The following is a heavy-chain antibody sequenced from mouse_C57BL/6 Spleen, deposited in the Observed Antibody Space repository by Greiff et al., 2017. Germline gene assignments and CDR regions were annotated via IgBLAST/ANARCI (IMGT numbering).Heavy chain of an antibody. CDR1: GYTFTSYW. CDR3: ARLGTTVVATNYFDY. Sequence: QVQLQQPGAELVKPGASVKLSCKASGYTFTSYWMHWVKQRPGQGLEWIGMIHPNSGSTNYNEKFKSKATLTVDKSSSPAYMQLSSLTSEDSAVYYCARLGTTVVATNYFDYWGQGTTRTVSS. CDR2: IHPNSGST. D-gene: IGHD1-1*01. V-gene: IGHV1-64*01. J-gene: IGHJ2*01.